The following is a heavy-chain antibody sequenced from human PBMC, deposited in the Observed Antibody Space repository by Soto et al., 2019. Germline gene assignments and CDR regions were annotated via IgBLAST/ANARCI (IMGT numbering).Heavy chain of an antibody. CDR1: GLNFDDFA. Sequence: GGSLRLSCVGTGLNFDDFAMHWVRQAPGKGLEWVSGITWNSRVLAYADSVKGRFTISRDNARNSLYLQIGSLRDEDTALYYCAKGRYDFWSPYYFDSWGQGTLVTVSS. CDR2: ITWNSRVL. D-gene: IGHD3-3*01. J-gene: IGHJ4*02. V-gene: IGHV3-9*01. CDR3: AKGRYDFWSPYYFDS.